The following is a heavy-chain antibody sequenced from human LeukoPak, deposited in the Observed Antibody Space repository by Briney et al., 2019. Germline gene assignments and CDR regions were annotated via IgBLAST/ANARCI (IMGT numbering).Heavy chain of an antibody. V-gene: IGHV4-39*07. J-gene: IGHJ6*03. CDR3: AREVAATHYYMDV. Sequence: SETLSLTCTVSGGSISSSSYYWGWIRQPPGKGLEWIGSIYYSGSTYYNPSLKSRVTISVDTSKNQFSLKLSSVTAADTAVYYCAREVAATHYYMDVWGKGTTVTVSS. CDR2: IYYSGST. CDR1: GGSISSSSYY. D-gene: IGHD2-15*01.